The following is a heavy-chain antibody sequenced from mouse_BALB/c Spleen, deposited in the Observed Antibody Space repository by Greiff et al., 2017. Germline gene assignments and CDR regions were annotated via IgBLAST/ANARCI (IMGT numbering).Heavy chain of an antibody. CDR3: TRRDYGFAY. D-gene: IGHD1-2*01. CDR1: GFNIKDYY. V-gene: IGHV14-4*02. J-gene: IGHJ3*01. Sequence: VQLQQSGAELVRSGASVKLSCTASGFNIKDYYMHWVKQRPEQGLEWIGWIDPENGDTEYAPKFQGKATMTADTSSNTAYLQLSSLTNEDSAVYYCTRRDYGFAYWGQGTLVTVSA. CDR2: IDPENGDT.